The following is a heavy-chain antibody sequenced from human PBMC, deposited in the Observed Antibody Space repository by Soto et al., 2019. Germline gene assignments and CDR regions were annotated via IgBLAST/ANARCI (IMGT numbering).Heavy chain of an antibody. CDR2: IKTDGSSP. CDR3: ARDRIAGSGSCDN. Sequence: GGSLRLSCAASGFTFYNYWMHWVRQAPGKGLVWVSRIKTDGSSPNYADSVEGRFTISSDNAKNTLYLQMNSLRVEDTAVYYCARDRIAGSGSCDNWGQGTLVTVSS. V-gene: IGHV3-74*01. J-gene: IGHJ4*02. D-gene: IGHD3-10*01. CDR1: GFTFYNYW.